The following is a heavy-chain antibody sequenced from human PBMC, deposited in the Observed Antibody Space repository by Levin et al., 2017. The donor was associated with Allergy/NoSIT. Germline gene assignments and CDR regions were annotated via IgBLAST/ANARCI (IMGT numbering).Heavy chain of an antibody. D-gene: IGHD3-9*01. CDR3: VRAQTGYVSPFDY. CDR1: GASTSRGGSY. Sequence: SETLSLTCSVSGASTSRGGSYWGWIRQHPGKGLEWIGYIYYDGETFYNPSLKSRVTISLDTSSNQFSLKLNSVTAADTAVYYCVRAQTGYVSPFDYWGQGTLVTVSS. J-gene: IGHJ4*02. V-gene: IGHV4-31*03. CDR2: IYYDGET.